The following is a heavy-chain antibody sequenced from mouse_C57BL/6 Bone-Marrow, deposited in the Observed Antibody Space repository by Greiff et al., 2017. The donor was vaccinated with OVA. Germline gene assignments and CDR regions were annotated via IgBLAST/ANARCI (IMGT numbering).Heavy chain of an antibody. V-gene: IGHV14-4*01. J-gene: IGHJ1*03. CDR3: TLYGSSYWYFDV. Sequence: EVKLVESGAELVRPGASVKLSCTASGFNIKDDYMHWVKQRPEQGLEWIGWIDPENGDTEYASKFQGKATITADTSSNTAYLQLSSLTSEDTAVYYCTLYGSSYWYFDVWGTGTTVTVSS. CDR1: GFNIKDDY. CDR2: IDPENGDT. D-gene: IGHD1-1*01.